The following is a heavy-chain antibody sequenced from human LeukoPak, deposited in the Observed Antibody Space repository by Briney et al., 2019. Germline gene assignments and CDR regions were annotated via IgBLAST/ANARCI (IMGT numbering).Heavy chain of an antibody. V-gene: IGHV3-23*01. J-gene: IGHJ4*02. CDR2: ISGSGGST. CDR1: GGSIRSYY. D-gene: IGHD5-18*01. Sequence: ETLSLTCTVSGGSIRSYYWSWIRQAPGKGLEWVSAISGSGGSTYYADSVKGRFTISRDNSKNTLYLQMNSLRAEDTAVYYCAKDRHSYGYEGLDYWGQGTLVTVSS. CDR3: AKDRHSYGYEGLDY.